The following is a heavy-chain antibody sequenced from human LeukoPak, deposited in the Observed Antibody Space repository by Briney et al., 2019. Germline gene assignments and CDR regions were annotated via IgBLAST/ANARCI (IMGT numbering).Heavy chain of an antibody. CDR3: ARDRNCGGDCYQDGMDV. CDR2: FYYSGRT. D-gene: IGHD2-21*02. CDR1: GGSISSGDYY. J-gene: IGHJ6*02. Sequence: PSQTLSLTCTVSGGSISSGDYYWSWIRQPPGKGLEWIGYFYYSGRTYYNPSLKSRVTISVDTSKNQFSLKLSSVTAADTAVYYCARDRNCGGDCYQDGMDVWGQGTTVTVSS. V-gene: IGHV4-30-4*01.